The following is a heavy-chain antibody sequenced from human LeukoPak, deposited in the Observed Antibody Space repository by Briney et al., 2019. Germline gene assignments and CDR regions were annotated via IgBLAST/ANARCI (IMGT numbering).Heavy chain of an antibody. CDR2: IYGIDSTI. CDR3: ARDAYYYDSSSYYRNAFDI. Sequence: GGSLRLSCAASGFTFSDYILVCVRQAPGKGVEWLSYIYGIDSTISYAASVKGRFTISRDNAKNSLYLQMNSLRAEDTAVYYCARDAYYYDSSSYYRNAFDIWGQGTVVTVSS. D-gene: IGHD3-22*01. V-gene: IGHV3-11*01. J-gene: IGHJ3*02. CDR1: GFTFSDYI.